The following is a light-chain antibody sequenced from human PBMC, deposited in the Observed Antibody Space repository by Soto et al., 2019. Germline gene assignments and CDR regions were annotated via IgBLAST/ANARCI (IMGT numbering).Light chain of an antibody. CDR1: QSIVST. V-gene: IGKV3-15*01. J-gene: IGKJ4*01. CDR3: QHYKTWQLS. CDR2: DAS. Sequence: EIVMTQSPATLSVSPWERATLSCRASQSIVSTLAWYQQKPGQTPRLLIYDASTRATGIPARFSGIGSGTELSVMTSSLQSEDFAVYYCQHYKTWQLSVGGGTKVDIK.